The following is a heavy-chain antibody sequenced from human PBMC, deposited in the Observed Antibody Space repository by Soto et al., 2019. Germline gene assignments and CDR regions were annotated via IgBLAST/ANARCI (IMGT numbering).Heavy chain of an antibody. V-gene: IGHV3-74*01. D-gene: IGHD3-22*01. Sequence: EVQLVESGGGLVQPGGSLRLSCAASGFTFSTYWMQWVRQAPGKGLLWISRINSDGSNTNYADSVKGRFAISRDNAKNTLYLQMNSLRAEDTAVYYCARTGAFNYDNSPYERWGQGTLVNVSS. CDR1: GFTFSTYW. CDR3: ARTGAFNYDNSPYER. CDR2: INSDGSNT. J-gene: IGHJ4*02.